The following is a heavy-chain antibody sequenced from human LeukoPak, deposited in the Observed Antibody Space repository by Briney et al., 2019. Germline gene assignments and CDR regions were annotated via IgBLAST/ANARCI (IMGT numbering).Heavy chain of an antibody. Sequence: SETLSLTCTVSGGSISSYYWSWIRQPPGKGLEWIGYIYYSGSTNYNPSLKSRVTISVDTSKNQFSLKLSSVTAADTAVYYCARSVGYCSSTSCYTSSNWFDPWGQGTLVTVSS. J-gene: IGHJ5*02. CDR3: ARSVGYCSSTSCYTSSNWFDP. D-gene: IGHD2-2*02. CDR2: IYYSGST. V-gene: IGHV4-59*01. CDR1: GGSISSYY.